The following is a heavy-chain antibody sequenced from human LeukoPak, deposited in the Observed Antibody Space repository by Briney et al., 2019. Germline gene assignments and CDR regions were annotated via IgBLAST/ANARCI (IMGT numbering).Heavy chain of an antibody. J-gene: IGHJ4*02. CDR3: AKEYYDFWSGYPHDY. D-gene: IGHD3-3*01. Sequence: GGSLRLSCAASGFTFSSFEMKWVRQAPGKGLEGVSAISGSGGSTYYADSVKGRFTISRDNSKNTLYLQMNSLRAEDTAVYYCAKEYYDFWSGYPHDYWGQGTLVTVSS. CDR1: GFTFSSFE. V-gene: IGHV3-23*01. CDR2: ISGSGGST.